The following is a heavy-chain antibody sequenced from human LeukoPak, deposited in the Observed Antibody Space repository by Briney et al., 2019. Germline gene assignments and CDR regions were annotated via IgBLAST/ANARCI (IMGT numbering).Heavy chain of an antibody. V-gene: IGHV1-24*01. D-gene: IGHD3-10*01. CDR1: GYTLTELS. J-gene: IGHJ6*02. CDR2: FDPEDGET. CDR3: AIGLVSSGSYIPYGMDV. Sequence: GASVKVSCKVSGYTLTELSMHWVRQAPGKGLEWMGGFDPEDGETIYAQKFQGRVTMTEDTSTDTAYMELSSLRSEDTAVYYCAIGLVSSGSYIPYGMDVWGQGTTVTVSS.